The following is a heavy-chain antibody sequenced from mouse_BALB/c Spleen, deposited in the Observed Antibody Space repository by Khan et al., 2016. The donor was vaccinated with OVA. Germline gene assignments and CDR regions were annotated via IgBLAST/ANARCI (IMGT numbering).Heavy chain of an antibody. Sequence: QVQLQQSGAELMKPGASVKISCKATGYTFSSYWIEWLKQRPGQGLEWIGEILPGTGSTNYNAKFKGKATFTAEKSSNTAYMQLSSLTSEYSAVYYCAPHWFWFAYWGPVTLVTVSA. CDR1: GYTFSSYW. D-gene: IGHD2-2*01. CDR3: APHWFWFAY. CDR2: ILPGTGST. V-gene: IGHV1-9*01. J-gene: IGHJ3*01.